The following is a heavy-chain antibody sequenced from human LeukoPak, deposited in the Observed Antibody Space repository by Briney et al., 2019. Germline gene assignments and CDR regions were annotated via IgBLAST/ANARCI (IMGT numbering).Heavy chain of an antibody. CDR1: GFTFSSYS. Sequence: GGSLRLSCAASGFTFSSYSMNWVRQAPGKGLEWVSYISSSSSSTIYYADSVKGRFTISRDNAKNSLYLQMNSLRAEDTAVYYCARMEGIAVARGTGAFDIWGQGTMVTVSS. V-gene: IGHV3-48*01. D-gene: IGHD6-19*01. CDR2: ISSSSSSTI. J-gene: IGHJ3*02. CDR3: ARMEGIAVARGTGAFDI.